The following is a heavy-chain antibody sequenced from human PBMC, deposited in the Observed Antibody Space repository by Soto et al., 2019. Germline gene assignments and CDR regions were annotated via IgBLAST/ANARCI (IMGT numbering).Heavy chain of an antibody. CDR1: GFTFSSYG. J-gene: IGHJ6*02. V-gene: IGHV3-30*18. CDR3: AKHIISASSSYFYGMDV. Sequence: GGSLRLSCAASGFTFSSYGIHWVRQAPGKGLEWVAVISYDGTNKYYADSVKGRFTISRDNSKNTLYLQINSLRPEDTAVYHCAKHIISASSSYFYGMDVWGQGTTVTVSS. CDR2: ISYDGTNK. D-gene: IGHD2-2*01.